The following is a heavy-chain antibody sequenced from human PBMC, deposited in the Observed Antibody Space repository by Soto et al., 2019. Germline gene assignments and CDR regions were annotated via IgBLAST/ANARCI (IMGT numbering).Heavy chain of an antibody. D-gene: IGHD6-13*01. V-gene: IGHV3-30*18. J-gene: IGHJ6*02. CDR2: ISYDGSNK. CDR3: ANPGYSSSWYWRYGMDV. CDR1: GFTFSSYG. Sequence: QVQLVESGGGVVQPGRSLRLSCAASGFTFSSYGMHWVRQAPCKGLEWVAVISYDGSNKYYADFVKGRFTISRDNSKNALYLQMNSLRAEDTAVYYCANPGYSSSWYWRYGMDVWGQGTTVTVSS.